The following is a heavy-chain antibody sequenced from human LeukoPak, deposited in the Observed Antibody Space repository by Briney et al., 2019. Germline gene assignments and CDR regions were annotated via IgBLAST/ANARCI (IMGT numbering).Heavy chain of an antibody. CDR2: ISSSGNTI. D-gene: IGHD3-10*01. CDR3: ASGNYYGSGSYYGVGAYFDY. Sequence: GGSLRLSCAASGFTFNSYEMNWVRQAPGKGLEWVSYISSSGNTIYYADSVKGRFTISRDNAKNSLYLQMNSLRAEDTAVYYCASGNYYGSGSYYGVGAYFDYWGQGTLVTVSS. V-gene: IGHV3-48*03. J-gene: IGHJ4*02. CDR1: GFTFNSYE.